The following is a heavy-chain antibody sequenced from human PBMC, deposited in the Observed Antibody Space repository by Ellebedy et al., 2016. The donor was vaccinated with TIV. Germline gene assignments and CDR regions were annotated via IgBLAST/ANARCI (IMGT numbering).Heavy chain of an antibody. V-gene: IGHV3-9*01. D-gene: IGHD1-26*01. J-gene: IGHJ4*02. CDR3: ARGSVWDLLPFDY. CDR2: ISWNSGTI. CDR1: GFTFDEYA. Sequence: PGGSLGLSCAASGFTFDEYAMHWVRRAPGKGLEWVSGISWNSGTIGYADSVKGRFSISRDNAMNSLYLQMNSLRAEDTALFYCARGSVWDLLPFDYWGQGTLVTVSS.